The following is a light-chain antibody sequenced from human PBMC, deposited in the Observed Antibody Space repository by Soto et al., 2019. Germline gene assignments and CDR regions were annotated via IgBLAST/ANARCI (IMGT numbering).Light chain of an antibody. CDR1: SSDVGGYNY. V-gene: IGLV2-14*01. J-gene: IGLJ3*02. Sequence: QSVLTQPASVSGSPGQSITISCTGTSSDVGGYNYVSWYQFHPGKAPKLMIYEVTNRPSGVSIRFSGSKSGNTASLTSSGLQAEDEADYYCSSFTSATTLRVFGGGTKLTVL. CDR2: EVT. CDR3: SSFTSATTLRV.